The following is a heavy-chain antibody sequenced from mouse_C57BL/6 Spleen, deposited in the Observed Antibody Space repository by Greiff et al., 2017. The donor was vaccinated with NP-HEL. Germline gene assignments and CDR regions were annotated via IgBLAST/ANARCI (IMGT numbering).Heavy chain of an antibody. V-gene: IGHV1-22*01. CDR3: ARGDDYDVGFAY. CDR2: INPNNGGT. Sequence: VQLQQSGPELVKPGASVKMSCKASGYTFTDYNMHWVKQSHGKSLEWIGYINPNNGGTSYNQKFKGKATLTVNKSSSTAYMELRSLTSEDSAVYYCARGDDYDVGFAYWGQGTLVTVSA. CDR1: GYTFTDYN. J-gene: IGHJ3*01. D-gene: IGHD2-4*01.